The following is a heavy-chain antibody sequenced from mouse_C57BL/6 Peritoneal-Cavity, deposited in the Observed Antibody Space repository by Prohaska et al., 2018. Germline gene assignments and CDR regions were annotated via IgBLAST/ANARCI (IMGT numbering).Heavy chain of an antibody. CDR3: ARSYDYDSYYFDY. CDR2: ILPGSGST. D-gene: IGHD2-4*01. V-gene: IGHV1-9*01. J-gene: IGHJ2*01. Sequence: EWVKQRPGHGLDWIGEILPGSGSTNYNEKLKGKATCTADTYSNTAYMQLSSLTTEDSVIYYCARSYDYDSYYFDYWGQGTTLTVSS.